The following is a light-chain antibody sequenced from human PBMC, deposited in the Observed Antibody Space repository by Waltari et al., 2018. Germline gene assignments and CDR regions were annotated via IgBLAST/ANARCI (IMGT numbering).Light chain of an antibody. V-gene: IGLV3-1*01. J-gene: IGLJ2*01. CDR1: KLGANN. CDR2: QDD. Sequence: SYELAQPPSVSVSPGQTASITCSGNKLGANNICWYQQKPGRSPVLVIFQDDKRPSGIPERFSGSNSENTATLIISATQAMDEADYYCQAWDRSAGVFGGGTKLTVL. CDR3: QAWDRSAGV.